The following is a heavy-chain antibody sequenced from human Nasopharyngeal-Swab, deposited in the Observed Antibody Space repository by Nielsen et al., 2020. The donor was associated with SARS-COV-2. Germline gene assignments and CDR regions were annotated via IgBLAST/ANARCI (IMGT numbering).Heavy chain of an antibody. D-gene: IGHD5-12*01. CDR2: IWYDGSNK. CDR3: ARGSPKRYSGYDFPSFDY. J-gene: IGHJ4*02. CDR1: GFTFSSYG. V-gene: IGHV3-33*01. Sequence: GGSLRLSCAASGFTFSSYGMHWVRQAPGKGLEWVAVIWYDGSNKYYADSVKGRFTISRGNSKNTLYLQMNSLGAEDTAVYYCARGSPKRYSGYDFPSFDYWGQGTLVTVSS.